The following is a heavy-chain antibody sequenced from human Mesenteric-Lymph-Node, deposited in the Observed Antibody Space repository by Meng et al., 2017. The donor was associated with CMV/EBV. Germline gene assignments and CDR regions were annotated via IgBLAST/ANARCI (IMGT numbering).Heavy chain of an antibody. CDR3: ARLEQLVTIDY. CDR1: GGSFSGYY. Sequence: SETLSLTCAVYGGSFSGYYWSWIRQPPGKGLEWIGEINHSGSTNYNPSLKSRVTISVDTSKNQFSLKLSSVTAADTAVYYCARLEQLVTIDYWGQGTLVTVSS. V-gene: IGHV4-34*01. J-gene: IGHJ4*02. CDR2: INHSGST. D-gene: IGHD6-6*01.